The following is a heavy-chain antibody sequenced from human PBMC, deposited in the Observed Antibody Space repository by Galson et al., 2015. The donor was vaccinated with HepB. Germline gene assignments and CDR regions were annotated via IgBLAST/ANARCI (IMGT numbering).Heavy chain of an antibody. D-gene: IGHD6-19*01. CDR1: GFTFSSYW. V-gene: IGHV3-74*01. Sequence: SLRLSCAASGFTFSSYWMHWVRQAPGKGLVWVSRINSDGSSTSYADSVKGRFTISRDNAKNTQYLQMNSLRAEDTAVYYCAREVVGLRYSSGWSDYWGQGTLVTVSS. CDR2: INSDGSST. J-gene: IGHJ4*02. CDR3: AREVVGLRYSSGWSDY.